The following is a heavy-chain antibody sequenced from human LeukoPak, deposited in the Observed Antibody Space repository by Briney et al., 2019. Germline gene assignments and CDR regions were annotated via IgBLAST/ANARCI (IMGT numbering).Heavy chain of an antibody. CDR2: ISYDGSNK. CDR1: GFIFSSYG. Sequence: GGSLRLSCAASGFIFSSYGMHWVRQAPGKGLGWVAVISYDGSNKYYADTVKGRFTISRDNSRNTLYLQMNSLRAEDTGIYYCARDGIEGSSWYGAADYWGQGTLVTVSS. CDR3: ARDGIEGSSWYGAADY. V-gene: IGHV3-30*03. J-gene: IGHJ4*02. D-gene: IGHD6-13*01.